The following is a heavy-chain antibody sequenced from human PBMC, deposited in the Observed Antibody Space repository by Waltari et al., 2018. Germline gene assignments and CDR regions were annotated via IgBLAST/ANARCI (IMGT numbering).Heavy chain of an antibody. CDR2: ISGSGGST. CDR3: AKAILVNGDEETSDY. Sequence: EVQLLESGGGLVQPGGSLRLSCAASGFTFSSYAMSWVRQAPGKGLEWVSAISGSGGSTYYADAVKGRFTISRDNSKNTLYLQMNSRRAEDTAVYYCAKAILVNGDEETSDYWGQGTLVTVSS. V-gene: IGHV3-23*01. J-gene: IGHJ4*02. CDR1: GFTFSSYA. D-gene: IGHD4-17*01.